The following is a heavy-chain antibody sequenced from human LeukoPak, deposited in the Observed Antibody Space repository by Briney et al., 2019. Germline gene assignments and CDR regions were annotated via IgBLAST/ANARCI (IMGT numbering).Heavy chain of an antibody. CDR2: IFHSGRT. Sequence: NTSETLSLTCNVSDYSISNGYYWGWIRQPPGKGLEWIGSIFHSGRTFYNPFLKSRVTISVDTSKNQFSLRLSYLTAADTAIYYCAREGDCSDNTWCYSSPLDIWGQGTLVTVSS. J-gene: IGHJ4*02. V-gene: IGHV4-38-2*02. CDR1: DYSISNGYY. CDR3: AREGDCSDNTWCYSSPLDI. D-gene: IGHD2-15*01.